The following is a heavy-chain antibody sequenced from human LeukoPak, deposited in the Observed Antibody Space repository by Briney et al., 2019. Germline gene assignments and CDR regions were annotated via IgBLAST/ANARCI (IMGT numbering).Heavy chain of an antibody. Sequence: QPGRSLRLSCAASVFTFSNYGMHWVRQAPGKGLEWVAVIWYDGSNKYYADSVKGRFTISRDNSKNTLYLQMNSLRAEDTAVYYCAGNYGPYYFDYWGQGTLVTVSS. CDR1: VFTFSNYG. CDR3: AGNYGPYYFDY. D-gene: IGHD3-10*01. CDR2: IWYDGSNK. V-gene: IGHV3-33*01. J-gene: IGHJ4*02.